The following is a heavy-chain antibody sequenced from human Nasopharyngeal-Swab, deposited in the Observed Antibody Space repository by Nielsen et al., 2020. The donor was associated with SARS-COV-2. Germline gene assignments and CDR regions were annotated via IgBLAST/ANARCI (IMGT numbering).Heavy chain of an antibody. J-gene: IGHJ4*02. D-gene: IGHD3-10*01. CDR3: ARLGITMVRGVSGGYYFDY. CDR1: GYSFTSYW. V-gene: IGHV5-51*01. CDR2: IYPGDSDT. Sequence: GGSLRLSCKGSGYSFTSYWIGWVRQIPGKGLEWMGIIYPGDSDTRYSPSFQGQVTISADKSISTAYLQWSSLKASDTAMYYCARLGITMVRGVSGGYYFDYWGQGTLVTVSS.